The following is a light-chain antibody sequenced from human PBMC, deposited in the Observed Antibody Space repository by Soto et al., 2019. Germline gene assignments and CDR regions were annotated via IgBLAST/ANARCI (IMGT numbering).Light chain of an antibody. CDR1: NIGTKG. V-gene: IGLV3-21*02. J-gene: IGLJ2*01. CDR2: DDT. Sequence: SYELTQPPSVSVAQGQTASITCGGNNIGTKGVHWYQQKSGQAPVVVVYDDTDRPSGIPERFSGSNSGNTATLSISRVEAGDEADYYCQVWDTSSAVVFGGGTKLTVL. CDR3: QVWDTSSAVV.